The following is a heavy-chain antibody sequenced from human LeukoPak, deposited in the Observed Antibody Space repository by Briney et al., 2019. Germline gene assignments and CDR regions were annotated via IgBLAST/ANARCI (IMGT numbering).Heavy chain of an antibody. CDR1: GGSISSGGYY. Sequence: SQTLSLTCTVSGGSISSGGYYWSWIRQHPGKGLEWIGYIYYSGSTYYNPSLKSRATISVDTSKNQFSLKLSSVTAADTAVYYCARVAVTALGDNISYYFDYWGQGTLVTVSS. V-gene: IGHV4-31*03. J-gene: IGHJ4*02. D-gene: IGHD2-21*01. CDR2: IYYSGST. CDR3: ARVAVTALGDNISYYFDY.